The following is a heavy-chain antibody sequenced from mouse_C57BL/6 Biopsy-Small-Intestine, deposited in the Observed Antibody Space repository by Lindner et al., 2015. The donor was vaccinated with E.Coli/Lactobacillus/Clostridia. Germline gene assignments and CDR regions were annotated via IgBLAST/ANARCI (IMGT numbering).Heavy chain of an antibody. CDR1: GGTFSSYT. Sequence: SVKVSCKTSGGTFSSYTINWVRQAPGQGLEWMGVIIPISGTTNYAQKLQGRVTITADKSTSTVYMELSSLRSEDTAVYYCATLPVYCTSNHCQYFDALDIWGQGTMVTVSS. V-gene: IGHV1-4*01. J-gene: IGHJ3*01. CDR3: ATLPVYCTSNHCQYFDALDI. CDR2: IIPISGTT. D-gene: IGHD2-10*02.